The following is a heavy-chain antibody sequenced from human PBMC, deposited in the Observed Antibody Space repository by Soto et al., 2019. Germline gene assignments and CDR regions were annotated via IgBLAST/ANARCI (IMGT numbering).Heavy chain of an antibody. V-gene: IGHV1-69*02. CDR2: IIPILGIA. CDR3: ARGPTHPYYDSSGYYRD. D-gene: IGHD3-22*01. J-gene: IGHJ4*02. CDR1: GGTFSSYT. Sequence: QVQLVQSGAEVKKPGSSVKVSCKASGGTFSSYTISWVRQAPGQGLEWMGRIIPILGIANYAQKFQGRVTITADKSTSTAYMELSSLRSEDTAVYYCARGPTHPYYDSSGYYRDWGQGTRVTVSS.